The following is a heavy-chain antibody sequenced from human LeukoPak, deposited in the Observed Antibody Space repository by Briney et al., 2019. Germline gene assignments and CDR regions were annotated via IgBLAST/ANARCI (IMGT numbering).Heavy chain of an antibody. CDR1: GFTFSSYS. Sequence: SGGSLRLSCAASGFTFSSYSMNWVRQAPGKGLEWVSSISSSSSYIYYADSVKGRFTISRDNAKNSLYLQMNSLRAEDTAVYYCARVRWELLRDAFDIWGQGTMVTVSS. CDR2: ISSSSSYI. CDR3: ARVRWELLRDAFDI. D-gene: IGHD1-26*01. V-gene: IGHV3-21*01. J-gene: IGHJ3*02.